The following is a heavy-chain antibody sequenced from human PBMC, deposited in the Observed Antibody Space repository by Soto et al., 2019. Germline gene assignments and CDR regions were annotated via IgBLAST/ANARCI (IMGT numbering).Heavy chain of an antibody. CDR2: FYYSGST. Sequence: SETLSLTCTVSGGSISSGGYYLSCIRQHPGKGLEWIGHFYYSGSTYYNPSLKSRVTISVDKSKNQFSLKLSSVTAADTAVYYCARAYYGSGSYYTWSGYYYYGMDVWGQGTTVTVSS. D-gene: IGHD3-10*01. J-gene: IGHJ6*02. CDR1: GGSISSGGYY. V-gene: IGHV4-31*03. CDR3: ARAYYGSGSYYTWSGYYYYGMDV.